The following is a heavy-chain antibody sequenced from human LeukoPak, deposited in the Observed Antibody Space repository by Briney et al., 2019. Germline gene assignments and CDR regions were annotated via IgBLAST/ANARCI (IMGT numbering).Heavy chain of an antibody. J-gene: IGHJ4*02. D-gene: IGHD6-19*01. Sequence: PGGSLRLSCEASGFIFSSYGMHWVRQAPGKGLEWVANIKQDGSEKYYVDSVKGRFTISRDNAKNSLYLQMNSLRAEDTAVYYCAKGPWLAYPYYFDYWGQGTLVTVSS. CDR3: AKGPWLAYPYYFDY. V-gene: IGHV3-7*03. CDR1: GFIFSSYG. CDR2: IKQDGSEK.